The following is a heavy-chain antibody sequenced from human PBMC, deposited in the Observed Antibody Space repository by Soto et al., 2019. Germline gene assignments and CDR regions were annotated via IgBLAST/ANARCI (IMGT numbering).Heavy chain of an antibody. CDR2: IYYSGST. Sequence: SETLSLTCTVSGGSISSYYWSWIRQPPGKGLEWIGYIYYSGSTNYNPSLKSRAAISVDTSKNQFSLKLSSVTAADTAVYYCACHRGFFVCMPRRRPRSLLFPSPSHSRPSAALSLTLTVSGGSISSGGYYW. V-gene: IGHV4-59*01. D-gene: IGHD2-8*02. J-gene: IGHJ4*01. CDR3: ACHRGFFVCMPRRRPRSLLFPSPSHSRPSAALSLTLTVSGGSISSGGYY. CDR1: GGSISSYY.